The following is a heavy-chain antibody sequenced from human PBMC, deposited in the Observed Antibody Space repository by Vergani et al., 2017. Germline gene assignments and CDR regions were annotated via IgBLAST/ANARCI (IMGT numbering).Heavy chain of an antibody. Sequence: QVQLVESGGGVVQPGRCLRLSCTPSSFKLGDYGMHWVRQDPGRGLEWVSMTWYDANNKLYADSVKSRLTISKDITKNTLYLQMNSLRGDDTAVYYCARRTSDTPSSLDYWGQGTLVTVSS. CDR1: SFKLGDYG. CDR3: ARRTSDTPSSLDY. CDR2: TWYDANNK. V-gene: IGHV3-33*01. J-gene: IGHJ4*02. D-gene: IGHD1-26*01.